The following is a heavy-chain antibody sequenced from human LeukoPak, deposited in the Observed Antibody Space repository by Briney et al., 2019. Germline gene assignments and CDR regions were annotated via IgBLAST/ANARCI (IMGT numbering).Heavy chain of an antibody. Sequence: PGGSLTLSCAASGFAFISYGMNWVRQAPGKGLEWVSYISSSGSTIYDADSVKGRFTISRDNSKNTVYLEVKSLRVEDTAIYYCAKGQELEDGVFESWGQVTLVTVSS. CDR3: AKGQELEDGVFES. D-gene: IGHD1-1*01. V-gene: IGHV3-48*03. CDR1: GFAFISYG. J-gene: IGHJ4*02. CDR2: ISSSGSTI.